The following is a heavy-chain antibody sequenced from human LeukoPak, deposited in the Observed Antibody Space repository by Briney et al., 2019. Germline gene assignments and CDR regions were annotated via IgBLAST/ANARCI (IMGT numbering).Heavy chain of an antibody. CDR2: INSDGSTT. J-gene: IGHJ4*02. V-gene: IGHV3-74*01. CDR1: GLTFSSYW. CDR3: ARKAGTAAAGNYFDY. Sequence: GGSLRLSCAASGLTFSSYWMHWVRQVPGKGLVWVSRINSDGSTTTYADSVKGRFTISRDNAKNTLYLQMNSLRAEDTAVYYCARKAGTAAAGNYFDYWGQGTLVSVSS. D-gene: IGHD6-13*01.